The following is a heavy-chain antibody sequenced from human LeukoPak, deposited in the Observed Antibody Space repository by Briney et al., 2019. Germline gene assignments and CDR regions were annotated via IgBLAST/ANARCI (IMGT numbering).Heavy chain of an antibody. CDR3: ARSRSGYYEDY. CDR2: IKQDGSEK. J-gene: IGHJ4*02. D-gene: IGHD3-22*01. Sequence: GGSLRLSCVASGFTFSSRDWMTWVRQAPGKGLEWVANIKQDGSEKNYVDSVKGRFTISRDNAKNSLYLQMNSLRAEDTAVYYCARSRSGYYEDYWGQGTLVTVSS. CDR1: GFTFSSRDW. V-gene: IGHV3-7*01.